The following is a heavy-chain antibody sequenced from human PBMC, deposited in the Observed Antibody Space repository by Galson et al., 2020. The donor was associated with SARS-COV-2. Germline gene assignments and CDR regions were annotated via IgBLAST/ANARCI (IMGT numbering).Heavy chain of an antibody. V-gene: IGHV4-39*01. Sequence: SETLSLTCSVSGGSISSRNYLWGWIRQPPGKGLEWIGTIYYDGKTYYNQSLKSRVTISVDTSRNHFSLSLSSVTAADTAVYYCARQYGSGNWYFDYWGQGTLVTVSS. CDR2: IYYDGKT. J-gene: IGHJ4*02. D-gene: IGHD3-10*01. CDR3: ARQYGSGNWYFDY. CDR1: GGSISSRNYL.